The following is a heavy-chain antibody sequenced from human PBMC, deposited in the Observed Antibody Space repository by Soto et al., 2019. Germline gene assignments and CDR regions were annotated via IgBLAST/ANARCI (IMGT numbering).Heavy chain of an antibody. CDR2: IGTAGDT. V-gene: IGHV3-13*01. CDR1: GFTFSSYD. D-gene: IGHD4-17*01. J-gene: IGHJ6*02. CDR3: ARVSYARYYYYGMDV. Sequence: GGSLRLSCAASGFTFSSYDMHWVRQATGKGLEWVSAIGTAGDTYYPGSVKGRFTISRENAKNSLYLQMNSLRAEDTAVYYCARVSYARYYYYGMDVWGQGTTVTVSS.